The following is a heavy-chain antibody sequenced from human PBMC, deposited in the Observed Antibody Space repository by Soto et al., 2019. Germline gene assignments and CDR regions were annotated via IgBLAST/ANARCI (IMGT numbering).Heavy chain of an antibody. D-gene: IGHD4-4*01. CDR2: IYYSGST. V-gene: IGHV4-31*02. CDR3: ARDSRRSNFSPYYYGMDV. Sequence: GYIYYSGSTYYNPSLKSRVTISVDTSKNQFSLKLSSVTAADTAVYYCARDSRRSNFSPYYYGMDVWGQGTTVTVSS. J-gene: IGHJ6*02.